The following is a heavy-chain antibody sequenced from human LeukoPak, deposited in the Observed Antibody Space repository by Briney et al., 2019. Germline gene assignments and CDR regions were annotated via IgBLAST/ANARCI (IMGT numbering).Heavy chain of an antibody. Sequence: SETLSLTCTVSGGSVSSYYWRRIRQPPGKGVEGIGYIFYSGSTNYNPSLKSRVTILVDTSKNQFSLKLSSVTAADTAVYYCARDRSAIGSIGYWGQGTLVTVSS. J-gene: IGHJ4*02. CDR3: ARDRSAIGSIGY. D-gene: IGHD3-16*01. CDR1: GGSVSSYY. V-gene: IGHV4-59*02. CDR2: IFYSGST.